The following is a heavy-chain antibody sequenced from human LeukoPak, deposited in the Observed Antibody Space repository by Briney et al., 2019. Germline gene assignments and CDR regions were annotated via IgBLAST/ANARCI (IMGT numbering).Heavy chain of an antibody. V-gene: IGHV3-74*01. D-gene: IGHD3-22*01. CDR3: ARESYDSSGYYYGGGFDY. Sequence: GGSLRLSCAASGFIFSSYWIHWVRQAPGKGLVWVSRIYSDATYYADSVKGRFTISRDNAKNTLYLQMNSLRAEDTAVYYCARESYDSSGYYYGGGFDYWGQGTLVTVSS. CDR2: IYSDAT. CDR1: GFIFSSYW. J-gene: IGHJ4*02.